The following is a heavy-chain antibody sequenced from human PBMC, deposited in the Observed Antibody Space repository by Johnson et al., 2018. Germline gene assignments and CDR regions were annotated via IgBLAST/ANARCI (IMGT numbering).Heavy chain of an antibody. Sequence: VQLVESGGGVVQPGRSLRLSCTASGFTFSSYGMHWVRQAPGKGLEWVALISFDESYKYYADSVKGRFTISRDNSQNTLYLQMNSQRIEDTAVYYCVKDSGQRGWYFDQWGQGTLVTVSS. J-gene: IGHJ4*02. CDR2: ISFDESYK. V-gene: IGHV3-30*18. D-gene: IGHD5-12*01. CDR1: GFTFSSYG. CDR3: VKDSGQRGWYFDQ.